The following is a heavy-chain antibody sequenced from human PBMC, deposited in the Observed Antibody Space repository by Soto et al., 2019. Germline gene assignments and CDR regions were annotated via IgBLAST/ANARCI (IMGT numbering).Heavy chain of an antibody. J-gene: IGHJ5*02. Sequence: SETLSLTCSVSGGSISYNSYYWGWIREPPGKGLEWVGGIFYTGTTYYSPSLKDRVTISVDTSKNSFSLNLPSVTAADTGVYVCARLVVWDQVANAWGQGTLVTVAS. D-gene: IGHD2-8*01. CDR1: GGSISYNSYY. V-gene: IGHV4-39*02. CDR3: ARLVVWDQVANA. CDR2: IFYTGTT.